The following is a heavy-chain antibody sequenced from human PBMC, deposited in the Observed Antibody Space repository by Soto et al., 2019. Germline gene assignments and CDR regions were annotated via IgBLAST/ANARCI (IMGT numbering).Heavy chain of an antibody. D-gene: IGHD3-16*02. V-gene: IGHV4-39*01. CDR1: GGSISSSSYY. Sequence: PSETLSLTCTVSGGSISSSSYYWGWIRQPPGKGLEWIGSIYYSGSTYYNPSLKSRVTISVDTSKNQFSLKLSSVTAADTAVYYCASLYDYIWGSYRHYYYYYYMDVWGKGTTVTVSS. CDR3: ASLYDYIWGSYRHYYYYYYMDV. CDR2: IYYSGST. J-gene: IGHJ6*03.